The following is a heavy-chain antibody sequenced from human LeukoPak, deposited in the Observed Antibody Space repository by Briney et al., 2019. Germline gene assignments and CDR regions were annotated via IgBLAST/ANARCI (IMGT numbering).Heavy chain of an antibody. J-gene: IGHJ6*03. CDR3: ARGPRGSEYMDV. V-gene: IGHV4-39*07. Sequence: GSLRLSCAASGFTFSSYGMHWIRQPPGKGLEWIGSIYYIGSTYYNPSLRSRVTISVDTSKNQFSLKVTSVTAADTAVYFCARGPRGSEYMDVWGKGTTVTVSS. CDR1: GFTFSSYG. CDR2: IYYIGST.